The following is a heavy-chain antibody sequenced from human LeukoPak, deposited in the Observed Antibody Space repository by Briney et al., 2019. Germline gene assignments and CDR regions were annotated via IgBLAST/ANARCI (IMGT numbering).Heavy chain of an antibody. CDR3: AREWLASGAVTSSYYYYGMDV. D-gene: IGHD4-17*01. CDR1: GYTFTSYG. V-gene: IGHV1-18*01. CDR2: ISAYNGNT. Sequence: ASVKVSCKASGYTFTSYGISWVRQAPGQGLEWMGWISAYNGNTNYAQKLQGRVTMTTDTSTSTAYMELRSLRSDDTAVYYCAREWLASGAVTSSYYYYGMDVWGQGTTVTVSS. J-gene: IGHJ6*02.